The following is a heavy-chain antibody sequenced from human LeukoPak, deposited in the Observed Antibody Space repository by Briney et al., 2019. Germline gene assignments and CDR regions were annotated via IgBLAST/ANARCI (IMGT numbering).Heavy chain of an antibody. V-gene: IGHV4-4*07. CDR2: IYSGGTT. Sequence: PSETLSLTFTVSAGSINSYYWGWVRQAAGKGLEWIGRIYSGGTTNYSPSLKSRLTMSVDTSKNQFSLRLRSVTAADTAVYYCGRQGYTPRYYFVDYWSQGTLVTVSS. CDR1: AGSINSYY. CDR3: GRQGYTPRYYFVDY. D-gene: IGHD3-10*01. J-gene: IGHJ4*02.